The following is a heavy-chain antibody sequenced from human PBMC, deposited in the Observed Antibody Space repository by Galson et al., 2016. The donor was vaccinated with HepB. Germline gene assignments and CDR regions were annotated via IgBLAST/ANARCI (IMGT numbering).Heavy chain of an antibody. V-gene: IGHV1-46*01. D-gene: IGHD2-21*01. CDR2: INPSRGST. CDR3: ARAASEIPRVISDS. J-gene: IGHJ4*02. CDR1: GYIFTAHY. Sequence: SVKVSCKASGYIFTAHYMHWVRQAPGQGLEWMGIINPSRGSTSYTQKFHGRITMTSDSPTNTVYMELSSLTYEDTAVYFCARAASEIPRVISDSWGQGSLVIVSS.